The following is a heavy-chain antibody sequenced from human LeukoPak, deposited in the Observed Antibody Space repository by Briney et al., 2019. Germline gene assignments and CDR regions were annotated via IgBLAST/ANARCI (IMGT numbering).Heavy chain of an antibody. Sequence: GGSLRLSCAASGVTFSSNYMRCGREGPGEGLGWVSGISGNIASIDYAQSVRGRFTISRDNAKNSLYLHMNSLRAEDMALYYCAKSIRSGWYAAFDIWGQGTMLTVSS. J-gene: IGHJ3*02. CDR2: ISGNIASI. V-gene: IGHV3-9*03. CDR3: AKSIRSGWYAAFDI. CDR1: GVTFSSNY. D-gene: IGHD6-19*01.